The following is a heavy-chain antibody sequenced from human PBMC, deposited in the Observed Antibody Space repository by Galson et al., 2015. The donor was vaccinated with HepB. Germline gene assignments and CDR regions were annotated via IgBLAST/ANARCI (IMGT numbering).Heavy chain of an antibody. CDR2: ISYDGSNK. J-gene: IGHJ5*02. D-gene: IGHD3-10*01. V-gene: IGHV3-30*18. Sequence: SLRLSCAASGFTFSSYGMHWVRQAPGKGLEWVAVISYDGSNKYYADSVKGRFTISRDNSKNTLYLQMNSLRAEDTAVYYCAKDCMVRGVTHWFDPWGQGTLVTVSS. CDR3: AKDCMVRGVTHWFDP. CDR1: GFTFSSYG.